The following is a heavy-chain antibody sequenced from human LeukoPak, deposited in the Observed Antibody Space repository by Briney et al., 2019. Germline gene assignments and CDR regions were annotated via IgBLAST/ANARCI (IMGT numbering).Heavy chain of an antibody. CDR1: GGSISSSSYY. J-gene: IGHJ6*03. D-gene: IGHD4-11*01. CDR2: IYYSGST. CDR3: ARQPTVTSTYYYYYMDV. V-gene: IGHV4-39*01. Sequence: SETLSLTCTVSGGSISSSSYYWGWIRQPPGKGLEWIGSIYYSGSTYYNPSLKSRVTISVDTSKNQFSLKLSSVTAADTAVYYCARQPTVTSTYYYYYMDVWGKGTTVTVSS.